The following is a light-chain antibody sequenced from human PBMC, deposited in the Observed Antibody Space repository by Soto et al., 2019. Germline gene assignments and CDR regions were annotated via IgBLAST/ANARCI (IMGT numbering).Light chain of an antibody. Sequence: EIVLTQSPATLSLSPGQRATLSCRASQSIGSYLAWYQQKPGQAPRLLIYDSSYRAPDIPARFSGSGSGTDFTLTITSLEPEDFAVYYCHQLSNSKLTFGGGTKVEI. CDR2: DSS. J-gene: IGKJ4*01. CDR1: QSIGSY. V-gene: IGKV3-11*01. CDR3: HQLSNSKLT.